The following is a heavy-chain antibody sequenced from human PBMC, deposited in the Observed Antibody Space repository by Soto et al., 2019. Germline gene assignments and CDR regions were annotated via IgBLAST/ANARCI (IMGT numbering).Heavy chain of an antibody. V-gene: IGHV3-30*14. CDR1: VFTFGTYG. J-gene: IGHJ4*02. CDR2: VSYEGTNT. Sequence: GGSLRLSCVASVFTFGTYGIRWVRQSPGKGLQWVALVSYEGTNTYDAASVRGRFTISRDNSKNTVFLQMSGLGVADSAVYYCVRVSAYCTGGTCFSYFESWGPGA. D-gene: IGHD2-15*01. CDR3: VRVSAYCTGGTCFSYFES.